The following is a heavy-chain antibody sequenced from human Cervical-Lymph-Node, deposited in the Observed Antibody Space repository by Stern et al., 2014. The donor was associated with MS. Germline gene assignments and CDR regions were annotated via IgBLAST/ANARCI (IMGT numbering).Heavy chain of an antibody. Sequence: VQLEESGAEVKKPGASVKVTCKASENTFTGYYIHWVRQAPGQGLDWMGWINPNSGATNYAQRFQDRVALTSDTSNTLAYMELDRLTSDDTAVYYCARISLGSGIDYWGQGSLVTVSS. CDR1: ENTFTGYY. J-gene: IGHJ4*02. V-gene: IGHV1-2*02. CDR2: INPNSGAT. CDR3: ARISLGSGIDY. D-gene: IGHD1-26*01.